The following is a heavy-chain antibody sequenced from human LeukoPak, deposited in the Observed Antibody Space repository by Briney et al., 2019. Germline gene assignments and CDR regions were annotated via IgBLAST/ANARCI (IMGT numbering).Heavy chain of an antibody. Sequence: PGGSLRLSCAASRFTFSSYSMNWVRQAPGKGLEWVSYISSSSSTIYYADSVKGRFTISRDNAKNSLYLQMNSLRAEDTAVYYCARDLRFSDSSGYYYYYYYMDVWGKGTTVTVSS. V-gene: IGHV3-48*04. CDR1: RFTFSSYS. J-gene: IGHJ6*03. CDR3: ARDLRFSDSSGYYYYYYYMDV. CDR2: ISSSSSTI. D-gene: IGHD3-22*01.